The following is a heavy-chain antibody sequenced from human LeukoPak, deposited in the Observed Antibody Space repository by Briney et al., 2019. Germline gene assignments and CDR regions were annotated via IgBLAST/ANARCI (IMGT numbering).Heavy chain of an antibody. V-gene: IGHV3-48*03. CDR1: GFAFRSYE. CDR2: ISSSGSTI. Sequence: PGGSLRLSCAASGFAFRSYEMNWGRQAPGKGLEGVSYISSSGSTIYYAEFVKGRFTISRDNAKNSLYLQMNSLRAEDTAVYYCARKGGYGLGFDYWGQGTLVTVSS. J-gene: IGHJ4*02. D-gene: IGHD5-18*01. CDR3: ARKGGYGLGFDY.